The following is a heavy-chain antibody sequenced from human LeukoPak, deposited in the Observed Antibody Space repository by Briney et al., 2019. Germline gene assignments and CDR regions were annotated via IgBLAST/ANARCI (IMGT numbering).Heavy chain of an antibody. CDR2: ISGSGGST. CDR1: GGSISSYY. CDR3: AKEYYDFWSGYPHDY. V-gene: IGHV3-23*01. Sequence: ETLSLTCTVSGGSISSYYWSWVRQAPGKGLEWVSAISGSGGSTYYADSVKGRFTISRDNSKNTLYLQMNSLRAEDTAVYYCAKEYYDFWSGYPHDYWGQGTLVTVSS. J-gene: IGHJ4*02. D-gene: IGHD3-3*01.